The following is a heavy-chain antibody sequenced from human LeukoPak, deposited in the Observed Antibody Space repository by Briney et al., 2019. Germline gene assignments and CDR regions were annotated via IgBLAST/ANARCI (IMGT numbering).Heavy chain of an antibody. CDR1: GGSITAYY. Sequence: SETLSLTCSVYGGSITAYYWSWIRQPPGKGLEWIGEINHSRGTKYDPSLESRVTILLDASKNEFSLNLNSVTAADTAVYYCAREDYYFDSWGQGTLVTVSS. V-gene: IGHV4-34*01. J-gene: IGHJ4*02. CDR2: INHSRGT. CDR3: AREDYYFDS.